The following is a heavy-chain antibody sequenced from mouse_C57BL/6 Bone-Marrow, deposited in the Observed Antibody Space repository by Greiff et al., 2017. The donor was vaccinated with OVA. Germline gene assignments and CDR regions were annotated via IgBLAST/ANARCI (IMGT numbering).Heavy chain of an antibody. J-gene: IGHJ3*01. D-gene: IGHD2-3*01. CDR2: IYPRSGNT. CDR3: ARWNDGYGFAY. V-gene: IGHV1-81*01. Sequence: VQRVESGAELARPGASVKLSCKASGYTFTSYGISWVKQRTGQGLEWIGEIYPRSGNTYYNEKFKGKATLTADKSSSTAYMELRSLTSEDSAVYYCARWNDGYGFAYWGQGTLVTVSA. CDR1: GYTFTSYG.